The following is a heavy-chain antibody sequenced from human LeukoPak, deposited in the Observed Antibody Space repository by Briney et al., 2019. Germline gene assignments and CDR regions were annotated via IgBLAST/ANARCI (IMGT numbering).Heavy chain of an antibody. Sequence: EASVKVSCKASEYTFTSYDINWVRQATGQGLEWMGWMNPNSGNTGYAQKFQGRVTITRNTSISTAYMELSSLRSEDTAVYYCARGGPRIASSRTPFDYWGQGTLVTVSS. J-gene: IGHJ4*02. CDR2: MNPNSGNT. CDR3: ARGGPRIASSRTPFDY. V-gene: IGHV1-8*01. CDR1: EYTFTSYD. D-gene: IGHD6-13*01.